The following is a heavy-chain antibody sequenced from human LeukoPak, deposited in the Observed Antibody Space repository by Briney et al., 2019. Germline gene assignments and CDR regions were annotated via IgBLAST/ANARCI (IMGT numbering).Heavy chain of an antibody. CDR1: GYTFTGYY. CDR3: ARDGYYYDSSGYYAE. V-gene: IGHV1-2*02. J-gene: IGHJ4*02. D-gene: IGHD3-22*01. Sequence: ASVKVSCKASGYTFTGYYMHWVRQAPGQGLECMGWINPNSGGTNYAQKFQGRVTMTRDTSISTAYMELSRLRSDDTAVYYCARDGYYYDSSGYYAEWGQGTLVTVSS. CDR2: INPNSGGT.